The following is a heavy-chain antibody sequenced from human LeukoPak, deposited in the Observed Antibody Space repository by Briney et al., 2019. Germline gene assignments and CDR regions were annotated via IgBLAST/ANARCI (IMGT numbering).Heavy chain of an antibody. CDR3: ARHSVGVSTFAH. Sequence: SETLSLTCTVSGGSISSTSYYWGWIRQPPGKGLEWIGSVYHTGTTYYNPSLKSRVTISADTSKNHFSLKLSSVTAADTAVYYCARHSVGVSTFAHWGQGTLVTVSS. V-gene: IGHV4-39*02. CDR2: VYHTGTT. D-gene: IGHD1-26*01. CDR1: GGSISSTSYY. J-gene: IGHJ5*02.